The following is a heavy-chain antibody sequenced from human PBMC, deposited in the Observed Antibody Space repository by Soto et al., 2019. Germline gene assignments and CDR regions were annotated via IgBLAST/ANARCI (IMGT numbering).Heavy chain of an antibody. J-gene: IGHJ3*02. CDR2: IRSKANSYAT. CDR3: TRLDPGYDSSGYYSSLGAFDI. Sequence: PGGSMRLSCAASVFPFSGSAMHWVRQASGKGLEWVGRIRSKANSYATAYAASVKGRFTISRDDSKNTAYLQMNSLKTEDTAVYYCTRLDPGYDSSGYYSSLGAFDIWGQGTMVTVSS. V-gene: IGHV3-73*01. D-gene: IGHD3-22*01. CDR1: VFPFSGSA.